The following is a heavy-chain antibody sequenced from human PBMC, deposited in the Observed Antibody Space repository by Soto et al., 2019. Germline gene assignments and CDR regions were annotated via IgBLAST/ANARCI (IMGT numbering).Heavy chain of an antibody. CDR3: ARGEWLLGLDD. J-gene: IGHJ4*02. V-gene: IGHV1-18*01. CDR2: ISPYNGDT. CDR1: GYTFRNYG. Sequence: QVQLAQSGTEVRRPGASVKVSCTASGYTFRNYGLSWVRQAPGQGLEWMGWISPYNGDTKYTQKFQGRVTMTIDTSTSTTYMELRSLRFDDTAVYYCARGEWLLGLDDWGQGPLVTVSS. D-gene: IGHD3-16*01.